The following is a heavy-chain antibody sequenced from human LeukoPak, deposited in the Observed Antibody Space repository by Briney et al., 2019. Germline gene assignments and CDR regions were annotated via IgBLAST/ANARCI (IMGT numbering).Heavy chain of an antibody. CDR2: INPNSGGT. CDR1: GYTFTGYY. J-gene: IGHJ3*02. Sequence: ASVKVSCKASGYTFTGYYMHWVRQAPGQGLEWMGWINPNSGGTNYAQKFQGRVTMTRDTSISTAYMELSRLRSDDTAVYYCARAGSWGASSSWFNIWGQGTMVTVSS. D-gene: IGHD6-13*01. CDR3: ARAGSWGASSSWFNI. V-gene: IGHV1-2*02.